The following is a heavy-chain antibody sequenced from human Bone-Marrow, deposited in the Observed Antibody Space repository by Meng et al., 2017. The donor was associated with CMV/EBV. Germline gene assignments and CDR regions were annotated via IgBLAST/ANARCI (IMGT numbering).Heavy chain of an antibody. J-gene: IGHJ6*02. CDR3: ARGRGYCSSTSCYKPHGMYV. D-gene: IGHD2-2*02. CDR1: GYTFTSYD. V-gene: IGHV1-8*01. Sequence: ASVKVSCKASGYTFTSYDINWVRQATGQGLEWMGWMNPNSGNTGYAQKFQGRVTMTRNTSISTAYMELSSLRSEDTAVYYCARGRGYCSSTSCYKPHGMYVWGQGTTVTFSS. CDR2: MNPNSGNT.